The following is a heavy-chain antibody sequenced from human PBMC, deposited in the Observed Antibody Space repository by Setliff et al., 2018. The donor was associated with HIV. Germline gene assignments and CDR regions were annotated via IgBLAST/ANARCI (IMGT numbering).Heavy chain of an antibody. CDR3: ARQSAATPDWLAP. J-gene: IGHJ5*02. Sequence: NPSETLSLTCTVSGGLVTSLYWCWIRQPPGGGLEWIGYIYFTGSYSYNPSLKSRVTMSLDTSKNQFSLKLTSVTAADTAMYYCARQSAATPDWLAPLGQGTLVNVSS. CDR2: IYFTGSY. V-gene: IGHV4-59*08. CDR1: GGLVTSLY. D-gene: IGHD2-15*01.